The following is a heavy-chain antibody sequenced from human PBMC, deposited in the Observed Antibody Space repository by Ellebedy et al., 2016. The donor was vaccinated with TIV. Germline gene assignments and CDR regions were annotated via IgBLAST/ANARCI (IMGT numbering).Heavy chain of an antibody. CDR2: AYSSSS. J-gene: IGHJ4*02. Sequence: SETLSLXXTVSGGSISDYYWSWIRQPPGRGLEWIGYAYSSSSSYNPSLKGRVTTSVDMSRNHFYLNMTSVTAADTAVYYCARERGGSSGFYFDYWGQGSLVTVSS. D-gene: IGHD3-22*01. CDR3: ARERGGSSGFYFDY. CDR1: GGSISDYY. V-gene: IGHV4-59*01.